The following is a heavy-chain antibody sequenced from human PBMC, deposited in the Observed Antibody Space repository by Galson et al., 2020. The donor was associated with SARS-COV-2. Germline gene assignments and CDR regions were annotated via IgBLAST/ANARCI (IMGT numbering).Heavy chain of an antibody. V-gene: IGHV3-11*06. CDR2: ISSSSSYT. CDR3: ARDLRRDHDFWSGYYRGYFDY. CDR1: GFTFSDYY. Sequence: GESLKISCAASGFTFSDYYMSWIRQAPGKGLEWVSYISSSSSYTNYADSVKGRFTISRDNAKNSLYLQMNSLRAEDTAVYYCARDLRRDHDFWSGYYRGYFDYWGQGTLVTVSS. D-gene: IGHD3-3*01. J-gene: IGHJ4*02.